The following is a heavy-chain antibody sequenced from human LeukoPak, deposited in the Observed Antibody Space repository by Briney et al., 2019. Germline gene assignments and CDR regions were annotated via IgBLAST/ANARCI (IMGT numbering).Heavy chain of an antibody. Sequence: SETLSLTCTVSGGSISSGGYYWSWIRQPPGKGLEWIGYIYHSGSTYYNPSLKSRVTISVDRSKNQFSLKLSSVTAADTAVYYCARGVHDILTGYYLFDYWGQGTLVTVSS. CDR3: ARGVHDILTGYYLFDY. J-gene: IGHJ4*02. D-gene: IGHD3-9*01. V-gene: IGHV4-30-2*01. CDR1: GGSISSGGYY. CDR2: IYHSGST.